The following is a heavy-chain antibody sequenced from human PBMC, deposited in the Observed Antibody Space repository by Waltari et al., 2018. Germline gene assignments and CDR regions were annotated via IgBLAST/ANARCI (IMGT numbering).Heavy chain of an antibody. V-gene: IGHV3-74*01. J-gene: IGHJ2*01. CDR1: GFTSSMYW. CDR2: SNSDGSST. D-gene: IGHD4-17*01. Sequence: EVQLVESGGGLVQPGGSLRLSCAVSGFTSSMYWMLWFRQAPGKGLGWVSRSNSDGSSTSYADSVKGRFTISKDNAKNTVYLQMNSLIAEDTAIYYCARGARRTAVTTGWWYFDLWGRGTLVTVSS. CDR3: ARGARRTAVTTGWWYFDL.